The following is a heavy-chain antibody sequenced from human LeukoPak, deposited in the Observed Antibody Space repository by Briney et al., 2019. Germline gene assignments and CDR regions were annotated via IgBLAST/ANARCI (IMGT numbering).Heavy chain of an antibody. J-gene: IGHJ5*02. CDR1: GGSLSDNY. D-gene: IGHD6-13*01. Sequence: PSETLSLTCTVSGGSLSDNYWVWLRQPPGRGLEWVGYVYSGGGTSYNPSLKSRVTISVDTSQNRFSLKLTSVTAADTAVYYCARRRFAGPGTVWFDPWGQGTLVTVSS. CDR2: VYSGGGT. V-gene: IGHV4-4*09. CDR3: ARRRFAGPGTVWFDP.